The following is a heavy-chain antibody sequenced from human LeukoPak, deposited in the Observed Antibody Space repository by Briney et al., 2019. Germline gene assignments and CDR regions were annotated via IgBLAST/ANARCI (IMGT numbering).Heavy chain of an antibody. Sequence: PGGSLRLSCVTSGFTVSSNYMSWVRQAPGKGLAWVSVLYGDTYYADSVRGRFTISRDSSKNTLYLQMNSLRAEDTAVYYCARTYSGSYSRLDYWGQGTLVTVSS. J-gene: IGHJ4*02. D-gene: IGHD1-26*01. V-gene: IGHV3-53*01. CDR2: LYGDT. CDR1: GFTVSSNY. CDR3: ARTYSGSYSRLDY.